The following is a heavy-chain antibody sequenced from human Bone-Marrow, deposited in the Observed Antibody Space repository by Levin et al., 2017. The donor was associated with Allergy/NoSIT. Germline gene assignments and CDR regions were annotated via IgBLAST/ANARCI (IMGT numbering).Heavy chain of an antibody. D-gene: IGHD4-17*01. CDR3: AKDEGFGDFHY. Sequence: LSLTCAASGFTFSTSTMHWVRQAPGKGLEWVALIFYDGSNKYYADSVKGRFTISRDNSKKTLYLQMNSLGVADTAVYYCAKDEGFGDFHYWGQGTLVTVSS. J-gene: IGHJ4*02. V-gene: IGHV3-33*06. CDR2: IFYDGSNK. CDR1: GFTFSTST.